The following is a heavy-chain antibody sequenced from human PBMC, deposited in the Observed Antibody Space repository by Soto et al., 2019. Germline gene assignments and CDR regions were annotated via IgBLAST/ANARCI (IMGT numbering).Heavy chain of an antibody. CDR2: INPNGGST. CDR1: GYTFTNYY. Sequence: QVQLVQSGAEVKKPGASVRVSCKASGYTFTNYYIDWVRQAPGQGLEWMGIINPNGGSTTYVQKFQGGVTMTRDTATSTVYMELSSLRSEDTAVYYCARGAWTTVTNRLNDVFDVWGQGTMVTVSS. J-gene: IGHJ3*01. D-gene: IGHD4-4*01. V-gene: IGHV1-46*03. CDR3: ARGAWTTVTNRLNDVFDV.